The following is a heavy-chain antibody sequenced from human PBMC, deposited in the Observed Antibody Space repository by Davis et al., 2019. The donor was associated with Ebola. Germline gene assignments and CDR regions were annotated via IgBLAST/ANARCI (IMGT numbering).Heavy chain of an antibody. CDR2: IKQDGSEK. CDR3: AREGELWITFPDY. D-gene: IGHD1-26*01. V-gene: IGHV3-7*03. Sequence: GGSLRLSCVGSGFTFSTYWMSWVRQAPGKGLEWVANIKQDGSEKYYVDSVKGRFTISRDNAKNSLFLQMNSLRDDDTAVYYCAREGELWITFPDYWGQGILVTVTS. CDR1: GFTFSTYW. J-gene: IGHJ4*02.